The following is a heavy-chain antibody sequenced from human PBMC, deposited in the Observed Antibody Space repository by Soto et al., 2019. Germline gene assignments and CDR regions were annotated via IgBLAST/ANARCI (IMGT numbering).Heavy chain of an antibody. J-gene: IGHJ6*02. CDR1: GYTFTSCG. V-gene: IGHV1-18*01. Sequence: ASVKVSCKASGYTFTSCGISWVRQAPGQGLEWMGWISAYNGNTNYAQKLQGRVTMTTDTSTSTAYMELRSLRSDDTAVYYCARSDIVLMVYASSYYGMDVWGQGTTVTVSS. CDR3: ARSDIVLMVYASSYYGMDV. D-gene: IGHD2-8*01. CDR2: ISAYNGNT.